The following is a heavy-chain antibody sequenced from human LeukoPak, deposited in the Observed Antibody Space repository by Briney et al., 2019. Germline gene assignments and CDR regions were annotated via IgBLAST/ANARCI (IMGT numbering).Heavy chain of an antibody. J-gene: IGHJ5*02. CDR1: GFTLSSYS. CDR3: AIMGGGFDP. V-gene: IGHV3-21*04. D-gene: IGHD3-16*01. CDR2: ISSSSLYI. Sequence: GGSLRLSCAVSGFTLSSYSMKWVRQAPGKGLEWVSSISSSSLYIYYGDSVKGRFTISRDNAKHSVYLQMNSLRAEDTALYYCAIMGGGFDPWGQGTLVTVSS.